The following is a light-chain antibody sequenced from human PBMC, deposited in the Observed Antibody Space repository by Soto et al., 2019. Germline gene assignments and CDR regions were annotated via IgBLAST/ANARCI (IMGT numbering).Light chain of an antibody. CDR2: FESSGSY. J-gene: IGLJ2*01. V-gene: IGLV4-60*03. CDR3: ETWDTNTRI. CDR1: SGHSSYV. Sequence: QAVVTQSSCASASLGSSVKLTCTLSSGHSSYVIVWHQQQPGKAPRYLMKFESSGSYNKGSGVPDRFSGSSSGADRYLTISDLKSEDEADYYCETWDTNTRIFGGGTKVTVL.